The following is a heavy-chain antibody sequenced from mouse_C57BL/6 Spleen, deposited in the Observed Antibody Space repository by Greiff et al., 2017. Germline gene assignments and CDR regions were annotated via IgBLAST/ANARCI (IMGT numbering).Heavy chain of an antibody. J-gene: IGHJ4*01. D-gene: IGHD2-4*01. CDR1: GYTFTSYW. CDR2: IDPSDSYT. V-gene: IGHV1-50*01. CDR3: ARSGDYDGYYAMDY. Sequence: VQLQQPGAELVKPGASVKLSCKASGYTFTSYWMQWVKQRPGQGLEWIGEIDPSDSYTNYNQKFKGKATLSVDTSSSTAYMQLSSLTSEDSAVYYCARSGDYDGYYAMDYWGQGTSVTVSS.